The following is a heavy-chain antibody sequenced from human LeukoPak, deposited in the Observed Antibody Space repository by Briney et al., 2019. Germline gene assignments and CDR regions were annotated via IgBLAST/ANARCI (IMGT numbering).Heavy chain of an antibody. CDR2: INHSGST. D-gene: IGHD6-13*01. CDR3: ARASIAAAGP. J-gene: IGHJ5*02. Sequence: PSETLSFTCAVYGGPFSGYYWSWIRQPPGKRLEWIGEINHSGSTNYNPSLKSRVTISVDTSKNQFSLKLSSVTAADTAVYYCARASIAAAGPWGQGTLVTVSS. V-gene: IGHV4-34*01. CDR1: GGPFSGYY.